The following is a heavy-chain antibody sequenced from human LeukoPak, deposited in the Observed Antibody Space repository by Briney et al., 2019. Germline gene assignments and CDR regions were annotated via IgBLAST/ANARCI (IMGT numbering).Heavy chain of an antibody. CDR3: ATKYSSSSEDWFDP. D-gene: IGHD6-6*01. V-gene: IGHV4-34*01. Sequence: KPSETLSLTCAVYGGSFSGYYWSWIRQPPEKGLEWIGEINHSGSTNYNPSLKSRVTISVDTSKNQFSLKLSSVTAADTAVYYCATKYSSSSEDWFDPWGQGTLVTVSS. CDR2: INHSGST. CDR1: GGSFSGYY. J-gene: IGHJ5*02.